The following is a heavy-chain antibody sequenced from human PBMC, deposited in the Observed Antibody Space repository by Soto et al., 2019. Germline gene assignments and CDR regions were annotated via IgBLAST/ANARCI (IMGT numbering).Heavy chain of an antibody. J-gene: IGHJ4*02. V-gene: IGHV3-74*01. CDR3: ARHDSSSGYFDY. D-gene: IGHD6-6*01. CDR1: GFTFSTYW. CDR2: INSDESTT. Sequence: PGGSLRLSCAASGFTFSTYWMTWVRRAPGKGLVWVSRINSDESTTNYADSVKGRFTISRDNAKNTLYLQMNSLRAEDTAVYYCARHDSSSGYFDYWGQGTLVTVSS.